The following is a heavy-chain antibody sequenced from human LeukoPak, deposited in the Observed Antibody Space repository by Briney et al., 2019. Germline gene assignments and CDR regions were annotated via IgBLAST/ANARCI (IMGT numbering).Heavy chain of an antibody. V-gene: IGHV5-51*01. D-gene: IGHD3-22*01. J-gene: IGHJ4*02. CDR1: GYSFTSYW. Sequence: GASLKISCTGSGYSFTSYWIGWVRQMPGKGLEGMGIIYTGDSDTRYSPSFQGQVTISADKSISTAYLQWSSLKASDTAMYYCARQAYYYDSSGKPHEHYFDYWGQGTLVTVSS. CDR2: IYTGDSDT. CDR3: ARQAYYYDSSGKPHEHYFDY.